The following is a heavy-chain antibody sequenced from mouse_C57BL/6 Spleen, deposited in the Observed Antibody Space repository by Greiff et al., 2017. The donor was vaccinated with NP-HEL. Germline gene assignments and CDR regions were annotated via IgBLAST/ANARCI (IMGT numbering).Heavy chain of an antibody. Sequence: EVKLVESGGDLVKPGGSLKLSCAASGFTFSSYGMSWVRQTPDKRLEWVATISSGGSYTYYPDSVKGRFTISRDNAKNTLYLQMSSLKSEDTAMYYCARHERGNYDYWGQGTTLTVSS. D-gene: IGHD2-1*01. CDR1: GFTFSSYG. V-gene: IGHV5-6*01. J-gene: IGHJ2*01. CDR2: ISSGGSYT. CDR3: ARHERGNYDY.